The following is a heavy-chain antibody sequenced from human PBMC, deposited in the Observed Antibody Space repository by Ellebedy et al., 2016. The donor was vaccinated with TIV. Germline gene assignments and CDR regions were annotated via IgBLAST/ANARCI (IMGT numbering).Heavy chain of an antibody. CDR3: ARDSGLRYFDWLLWD. CDR1: GFTFSDHY. J-gene: IGHJ4*02. D-gene: IGHD3-9*01. V-gene: IGHV3-11*06. Sequence: GGSLRLSCSASGFTFSDHYMSWFRQAPGKGLEWVSYISTSVSFTNYADSVKGRFTISRDNAKNSLYLQMNSLRAEDTAVYYCARDSGLRYFDWLLWDWGQGTLVTVSS. CDR2: ISTSVSFT.